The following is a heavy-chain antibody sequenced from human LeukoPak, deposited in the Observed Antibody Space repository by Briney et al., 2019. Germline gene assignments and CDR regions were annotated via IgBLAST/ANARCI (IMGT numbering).Heavy chain of an antibody. J-gene: IGHJ4*02. CDR2: IWYDGSNK. D-gene: IGHD3-22*01. CDR3: AKDRVYYDSSSPDF. CDR1: GFTVSSNY. V-gene: IGHV3-33*06. Sequence: GGSLRLSCAASGFTVSSNYMTWVRQAPGKGLEWVAVIWYDGSNKYYADSVKGRFTISRDNSKNTLYLQMNSLRAEDTAVYYCAKDRVYYDSSSPDFWGQGTLVTVSS.